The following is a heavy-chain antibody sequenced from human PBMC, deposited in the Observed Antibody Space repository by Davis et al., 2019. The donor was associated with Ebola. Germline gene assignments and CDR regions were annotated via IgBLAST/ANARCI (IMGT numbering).Heavy chain of an antibody. CDR1: GFSLSTGGVG. CDR3: AHRDLAAVSGAYDY. D-gene: IGHD6-19*01. J-gene: IGHJ4*02. V-gene: IGHV2-5*02. Sequence: SGPTLVKPTQTLTPTCTFSGFSLSTGGVGVGWIRQPPGKALAWLALISWDDDKRYSPSLKSRLTITKDTSKKQVVLTMTNMDPVDTATYFCAHRDLAAVSGAYDYWGQGTLVTVSS. CDR2: ISWDDDK.